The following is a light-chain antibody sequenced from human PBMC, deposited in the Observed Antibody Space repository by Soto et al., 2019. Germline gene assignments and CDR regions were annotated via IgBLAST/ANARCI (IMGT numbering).Light chain of an antibody. V-gene: IGKV1-9*01. Sequence: DIQLTQSPSFLSASVGDRVTITCLASQGISSYLAWYQQKPGKAPKLLIYAASTLQSGVPSRFSGSGSGTEFTRTISSLQPEDFETYYCKQRNSYPHITFDPGTKVDIK. J-gene: IGKJ3*01. CDR2: AAS. CDR1: QGISSY. CDR3: KQRNSYPHIT.